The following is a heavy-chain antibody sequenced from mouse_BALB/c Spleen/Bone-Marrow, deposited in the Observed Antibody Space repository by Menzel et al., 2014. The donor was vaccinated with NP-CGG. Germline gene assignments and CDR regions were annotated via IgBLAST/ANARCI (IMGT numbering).Heavy chain of an antibody. Sequence: QVQLKESGPELVKPGASVRISCKASGYTFTSYYIHWVKQRPGQGLEWIGWIFPGNFYTKFNENFKGRATLTADKSSSTAYMHLSSLTSEDSAVYFCARDDHDYWGQGTTLTVSS. J-gene: IGHJ2*01. CDR2: IFPGNFYT. CDR1: GYTFTSYY. D-gene: IGHD2-3*01. CDR3: ARDDHDY. V-gene: IGHV1S56*01.